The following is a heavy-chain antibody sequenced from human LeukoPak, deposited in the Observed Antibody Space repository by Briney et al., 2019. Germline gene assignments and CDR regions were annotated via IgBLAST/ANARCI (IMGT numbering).Heavy chain of an antibody. CDR2: IKQDGSEK. D-gene: IGHD6-19*01. CDR1: RFTFRNNW. CDR3: ARETPDSSGWD. J-gene: IGHJ4*02. Sequence: GGSLRLSCAASRFTFRNNWMSWVRQAPGKGLEWVANIKQDGSEKNYVDSVKGRFIISRDNAKNSLYLQMNSLRAEDTAVYYCARETPDSSGWDWGQGTLVTVSS. V-gene: IGHV3-7*01.